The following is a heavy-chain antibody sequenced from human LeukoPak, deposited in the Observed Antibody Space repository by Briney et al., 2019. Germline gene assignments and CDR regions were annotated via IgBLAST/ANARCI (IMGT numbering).Heavy chain of an antibody. D-gene: IGHD6-6*01. CDR1: GFTFSSYG. CDR2: IWYDGSNK. CDR3: ARDQRIGARPGYMDV. Sequence: PGGSLRLSCAASGFTFSSYGMHWVRQAPGKGLEWVAVIWYDGSNKYYADSVKGRFTISRDNSKNTLYLQMNSLRAEDTAGYYCARDQRIGARPGYMDVWGKGTTVTVSS. J-gene: IGHJ6*03. V-gene: IGHV3-33*01.